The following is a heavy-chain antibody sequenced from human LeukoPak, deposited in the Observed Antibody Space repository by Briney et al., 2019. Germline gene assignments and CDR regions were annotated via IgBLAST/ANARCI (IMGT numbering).Heavy chain of an antibody. J-gene: IGHJ4*02. D-gene: IGHD5-24*01. CDR1: GFTFSSYG. V-gene: IGHV3-33*01. CDR3: AREEDGYNYGY. Sequence: GGSLRLSCAASGFTFSSYGMHWVRQAPSKGLEWVAVIWYDGSNKYYADSVKGRFTISRDNSKNTLYLQMNSLRAEDTAVYYCAREEDGYNYGYWGQGTLVTVSS. CDR2: IWYDGSNK.